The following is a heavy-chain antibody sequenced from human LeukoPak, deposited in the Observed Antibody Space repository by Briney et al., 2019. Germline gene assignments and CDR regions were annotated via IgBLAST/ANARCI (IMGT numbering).Heavy chain of an antibody. CDR3: AKDRGLGSGWTWGGGYFDY. V-gene: IGHV3-15*01. J-gene: IGHJ4*02. CDR2: IKSKTDGGTI. CDR1: GFTFSTYV. D-gene: IGHD6-19*01. Sequence: GGSLRLSCAASGFTFSTYVMSWVRQAPGKGLEWVGRIKSKTDGGTIDYAAPVKGRFTLSRDDSKNTLYMQMNSLKIEDTAVYYCAKDRGLGSGWTWGGGYFDYWGQGTLVTVSS.